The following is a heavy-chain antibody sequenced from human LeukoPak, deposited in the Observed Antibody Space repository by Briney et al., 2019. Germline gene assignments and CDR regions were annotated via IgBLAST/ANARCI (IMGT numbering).Heavy chain of an antibody. V-gene: IGHV3-21*01. CDR2: ISSSSSYI. D-gene: IGHD2-2*01. J-gene: IGHJ5*02. CDR3: ARDLMEVGYCSSTSCS. Sequence: GGSLRLSCAASGFTFSSYSMNWVRQAPGKGLEWVSSISSSSSYIYYADSVKGRFTISRDNAKNSLYLQMNSLRAEDTAVYYCARDLMEVGYCSSTSCSWGQGTLVTVSS. CDR1: GFTFSSYS.